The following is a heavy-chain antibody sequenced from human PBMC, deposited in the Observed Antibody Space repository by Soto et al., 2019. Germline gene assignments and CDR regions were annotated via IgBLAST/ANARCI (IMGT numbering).Heavy chain of an antibody. V-gene: IGHV4-39*01. Sequence: PSETLSLTCTVSGGSISSSSYYWGWIRQPPGKGLEWIGSIYYSGSTYYNPSLKSRVTISVDTSKNQFSLKLSSVTAADTAVYYCASLHIPRPAAAAFDYWGQAPLVTVSS. D-gene: IGHD6-13*01. CDR2: IYYSGST. J-gene: IGHJ4*02. CDR1: GGSISSSSYY. CDR3: ASLHIPRPAAAAFDY.